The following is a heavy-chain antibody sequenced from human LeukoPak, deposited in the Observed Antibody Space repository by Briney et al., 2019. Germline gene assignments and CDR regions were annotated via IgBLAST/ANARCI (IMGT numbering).Heavy chain of an antibody. J-gene: IGHJ4*02. V-gene: IGHV4-61*02. Sequence: SETLSLTCTVSGGSISSGSYYWRWIRQPAGKGLEWIGRIYTSGSTNYNPSLKSRVTISVDTSKNQFSLKLSSVTAADTAVYYCARGDYDFWSGARGYFDYWGQGTLVTVSS. CDR3: ARGDYDFWSGARGYFDY. CDR1: GGSISSGSYY. CDR2: IYTSGST. D-gene: IGHD3-3*01.